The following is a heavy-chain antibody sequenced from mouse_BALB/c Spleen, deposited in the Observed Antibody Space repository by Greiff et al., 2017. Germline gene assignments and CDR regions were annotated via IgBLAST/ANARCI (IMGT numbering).Heavy chain of an antibody. CDR3: ARVYDGLYYAMDY. CDR2: ISSGSSTI. J-gene: IGHJ4*01. V-gene: IGHV5-17*02. D-gene: IGHD2-12*01. CDR1: GFTFSSFG. Sequence: EVQLVESGGGLVQPGGSRKLSCAASGFTFSSFGMHWVRQAPEKGLEWVAYISSGSSTIYYEDTVKGRFTISRDNPKNTLFLQMTSLRSEDTAMYYCARVYDGLYYAMDYWGQGTSVTVAS.